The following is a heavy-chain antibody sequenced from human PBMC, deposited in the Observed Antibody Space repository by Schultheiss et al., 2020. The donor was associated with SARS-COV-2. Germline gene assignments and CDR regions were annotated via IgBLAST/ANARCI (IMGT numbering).Heavy chain of an antibody. D-gene: IGHD3-10*01. Sequence: GGSLRLSCAASGFTFSSYSMNWVRQAPGKGLEWVSSISSSSSYIYYADSVKGRFTISRDNSKNTLYLQMNSLRAEDTAVYYCARETMVHYYFDYWGQGTLVTVSS. V-gene: IGHV3-21*01. CDR2: ISSSSSYI. CDR1: GFTFSSYS. J-gene: IGHJ4*02. CDR3: ARETMVHYYFDY.